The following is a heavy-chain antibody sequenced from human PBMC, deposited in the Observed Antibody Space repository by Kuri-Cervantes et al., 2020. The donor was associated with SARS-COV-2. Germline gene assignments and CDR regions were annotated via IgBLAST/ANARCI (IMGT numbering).Heavy chain of an antibody. Sequence: GGSLRLSCAASGFTFSSYSMNWVRQAPGKGLEWVSVIYSGGSTYYADSVKGRFTISRDNSKNTLYLQMNSLRAEDTAVYYCARGFGELPFDYWGQGTLVTVSS. CDR2: IYSGGST. J-gene: IGHJ4*02. CDR1: GFTFSSYS. D-gene: IGHD3-10*01. V-gene: IGHV3-53*01. CDR3: ARGFGELPFDY.